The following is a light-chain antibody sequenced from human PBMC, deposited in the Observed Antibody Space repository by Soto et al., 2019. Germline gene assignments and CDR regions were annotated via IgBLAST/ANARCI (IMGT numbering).Light chain of an antibody. CDR2: QVT. Sequence: QSALTQPASVSGSPGQSITISCTGTSSDIGGYYYVSWYQHHPGKAPKLLIYQVTNRPSRVSNRFSGSKSGKTASLTISGLQADDEADYYCTSYSSSDIFYVFGTGTKATVL. CDR1: SSDIGGYYY. J-gene: IGLJ1*01. CDR3: TSYSSSDIFYV. V-gene: IGLV2-14*01.